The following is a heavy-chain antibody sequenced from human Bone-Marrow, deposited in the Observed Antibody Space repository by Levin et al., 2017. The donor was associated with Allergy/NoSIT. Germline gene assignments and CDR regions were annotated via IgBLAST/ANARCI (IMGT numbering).Heavy chain of an antibody. Sequence: KGSGPTLVKPTQTLTLTCSFSGFSLNTRGMCVIWIRQSPGKALEWLAFIDWDGDTYYTTSLKTRLTISKDLSKNQVFLTMTNVDPVDTATYYCARLDSAGKDFCHLWDYWGQGTLVTVSS. CDR3: ARLDSAGKDFCHLWDY. D-gene: IGHD3-3*01. V-gene: IGHV2-70*12. CDR1: GFSLNTRGMC. CDR2: IDWDGDT. J-gene: IGHJ4*02.